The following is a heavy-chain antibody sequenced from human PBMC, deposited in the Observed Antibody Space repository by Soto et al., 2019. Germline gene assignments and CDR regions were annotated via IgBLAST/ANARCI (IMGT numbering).Heavy chain of an antibody. CDR1: SASISSSSYT. J-gene: IGHJ4*02. V-gene: IGHV4-39*02. Sequence: PSETLSLTCTVSSASISSSSYTWGWIRQPPGKGLEWIGSIYYSGSTYYNPSLKSRVTISVDTSKNHFSLKLTSVTAADTAVYYCARPGGSGWFYFDSWGQGSQVTVSS. CDR3: ARPGGSGWFYFDS. CDR2: IYYSGST. D-gene: IGHD6-13*01.